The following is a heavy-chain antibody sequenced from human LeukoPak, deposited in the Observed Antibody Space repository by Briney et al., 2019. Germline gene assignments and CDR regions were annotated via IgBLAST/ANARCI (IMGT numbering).Heavy chain of an antibody. CDR3: ATGLSKWEPLRYNWFDP. CDR1: GYTLTELS. D-gene: IGHD1-26*01. J-gene: IGHJ5*02. CDR2: FDPEDGET. V-gene: IGHV1-24*01. Sequence: ASVKVSCKVSGYTLTELSMHWVRQAPGKGLEWMGGFDPEDGETIYAQKFQGRVTMTEDTSTDTAYMELSSLRSEDTAVYYCATGLSKWEPLRYNWFDPWGQGTLVTVSS.